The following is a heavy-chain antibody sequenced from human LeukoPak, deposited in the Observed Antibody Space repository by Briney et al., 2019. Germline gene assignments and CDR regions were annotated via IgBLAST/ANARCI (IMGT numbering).Heavy chain of an antibody. V-gene: IGHV4-4*02. J-gene: IGHJ4*02. CDR2: IYHSGST. Sequence: GSLRLSCAASGFTFSSYAMSWVRQPPGKGLEWIGEIYHSGSTNYNPSLKSRVTISVDKSKNQFSLKLSSVTAADTAVYYCARAGVCSSTSCYINYWGQGTLVTVSS. CDR1: GFTFSSYAM. CDR3: ARAGVCSSTSCYINY. D-gene: IGHD2-2*02.